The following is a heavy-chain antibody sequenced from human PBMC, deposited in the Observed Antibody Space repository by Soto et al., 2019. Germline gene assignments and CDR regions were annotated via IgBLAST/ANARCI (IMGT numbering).Heavy chain of an antibody. CDR1: GFTVSDSY. Sequence: GGSLRLSCAASGFTVSDSYMSWVRQAPGRGLEWVSVHYTGGGTYYADSVKGRFIISRDDSKNTLFLQMNSLRADDTALYYCARARWRAGHFDPFYAMDVWGQGTTVTVSS. J-gene: IGHJ6*02. D-gene: IGHD3-9*01. CDR3: ARARWRAGHFDPFYAMDV. CDR2: HYTGGGT. V-gene: IGHV3-53*01.